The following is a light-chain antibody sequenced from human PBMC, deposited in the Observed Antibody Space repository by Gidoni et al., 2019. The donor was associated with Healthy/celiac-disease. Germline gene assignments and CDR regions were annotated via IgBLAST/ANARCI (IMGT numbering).Light chain of an antibody. CDR2: DAS. Sequence: IVLPPSPAILSSSPGETATLACTTRQSISSYLAWYQQKPGQAPRLLIYDASNRATGIPARFSGSGSGTDFTLTISSLEPEDFAVYYCQQRSNWPLTFXGXTKVEIK. CDR1: QSISSY. CDR3: QQRSNWPLT. V-gene: IGKV3-11*01. J-gene: IGKJ4*01.